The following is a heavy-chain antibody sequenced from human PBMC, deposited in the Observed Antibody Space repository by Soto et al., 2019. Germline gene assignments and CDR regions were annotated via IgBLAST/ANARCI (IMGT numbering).Heavy chain of an antibody. CDR2: ISYDGSNK. CDR3: ASLRLGGGECDV. CDR1: GFTFSSYA. J-gene: IGHJ6*02. D-gene: IGHD2-21*01. V-gene: IGHV3-30-3*01. Sequence: QVQLVESGGGVVQPGRSLRLSCAASGFTFSSYAMHWVRQAPGKGLEWVAVISYDGSNKYYADSVKGRFTISRDNSKNPLYLQMNSLRAEDTAVYYCASLRLGGGECDVWGQGTTVTVSS.